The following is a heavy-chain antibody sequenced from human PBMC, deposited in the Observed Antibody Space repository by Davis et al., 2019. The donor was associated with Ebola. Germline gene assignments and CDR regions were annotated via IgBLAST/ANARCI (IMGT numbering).Heavy chain of an antibody. Sequence: GGSLRLSCAASGFTFSSYSMNWVRQAPGKGLEWVSYISSSSSTIYYADSVKGRFTISRDNAKNSLYLQMNSLRDDDTAVYYCAKDTLHRSFDYWGQGTLVTVSS. CDR2: ISSSSSTI. CDR1: GFTFSSYS. J-gene: IGHJ4*02. CDR3: AKDTLHRSFDY. V-gene: IGHV3-48*02.